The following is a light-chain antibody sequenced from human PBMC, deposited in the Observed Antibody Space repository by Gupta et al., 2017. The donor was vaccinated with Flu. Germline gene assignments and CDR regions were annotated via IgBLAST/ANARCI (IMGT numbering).Light chain of an antibody. V-gene: IGKV2-30*02. CDR2: KVS. CDR3: MQATGCPYA. J-gene: IGKJ2*01. CDR1: QILVHRNINTS. Sequence: ISCRSSQILVHRNINTSLHWFHQRPGQSPMRLIYKVSIRDSGVPDRFSGGGSGTDFTLSISRVEADDVGVYYCMQATGCPYAFGQGTKLEI.